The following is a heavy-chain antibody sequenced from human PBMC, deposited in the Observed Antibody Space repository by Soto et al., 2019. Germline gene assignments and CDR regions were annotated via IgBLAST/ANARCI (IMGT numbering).Heavy chain of an antibody. Sequence: QVQLVESGGGVVQPGRSLRLSCAASGFTFSSYGMHWVRQAPGKGLEWVAVISYDGSNKYYADSVKGRFTISRDNSKNTLYLQMNSLRAEDTAVYYCARDRETILGVVNFDYWGQGTLVTVSS. D-gene: IGHD3-3*01. V-gene: IGHV3-30*03. J-gene: IGHJ4*02. CDR1: GFTFSSYG. CDR3: ARDRETILGVVNFDY. CDR2: ISYDGSNK.